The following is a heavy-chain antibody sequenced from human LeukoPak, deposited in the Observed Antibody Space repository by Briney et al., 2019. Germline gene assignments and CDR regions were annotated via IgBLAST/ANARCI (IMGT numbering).Heavy chain of an antibody. Sequence: SETLSLTCTVSGGSISSSSYYWGWIRQPPGKGLEWIGTIYYSGSTYYNRSPKSRVTISVDTSKNQFSLKLSSVTAADTAVYYCARHGGFNTPFDYWGHGTLVTVSS. CDR2: IYYSGST. CDR3: ARHGGFNTPFDY. V-gene: IGHV4-39*01. D-gene: IGHD2-15*01. CDR1: GGSISSSSYY. J-gene: IGHJ4*01.